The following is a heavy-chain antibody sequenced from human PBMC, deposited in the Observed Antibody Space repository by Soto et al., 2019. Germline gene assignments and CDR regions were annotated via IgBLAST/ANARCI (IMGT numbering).Heavy chain of an antibody. CDR2: IYSGGST. V-gene: IGHV3-53*02. J-gene: IGHJ6*02. CDR1: GFTVSSNY. CDR3: ARDGLYYYYGMDV. D-gene: IGHD3-22*01. Sequence: EVQLVETGGGLIQPGGSLRLSCAASGFTVSSNYMSWVRQAPGKGLEWVSVIYSGGSTYYADSVKGRFTISRDNSKNTLYLQMNSLRAEDTDVYYCARDGLYYYYGMDVWGQGTTVTVSS.